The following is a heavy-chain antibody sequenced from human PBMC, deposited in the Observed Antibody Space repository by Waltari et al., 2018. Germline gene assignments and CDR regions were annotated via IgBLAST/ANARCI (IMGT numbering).Heavy chain of an antibody. V-gene: IGHV1-2*02. J-gene: IGHJ4*02. CDR3: VGAYYDYVWGSYRLDY. Sequence: VQLVQSGAEVKKPGASVKVSCKASGYTFTGYYMHWVRQAPGQGLEWMGWINPNSGGTNYAQKFQGRVTMTRGTSISTAYMELSRLRSDDTAVYYCVGAYYDYVWGSYRLDYWGQGTLVTVSS. CDR1: GYTFTGYY. CDR2: INPNSGGT. D-gene: IGHD3-16*02.